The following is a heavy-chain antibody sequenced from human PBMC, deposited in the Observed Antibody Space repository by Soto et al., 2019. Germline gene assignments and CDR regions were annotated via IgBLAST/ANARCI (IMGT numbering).Heavy chain of an antibody. CDR2: ISYDGSNK. CDR1: GFTFSSYA. V-gene: IGHV3-30-3*01. J-gene: IGHJ4*02. Sequence: GGSLRLSCAASGFTFSSYAMHWVRQAPGKGLEWVAVISYDGSNKYYADSVKGRFTISRDNSKNTLYLQMNSLRAEDTAVYYCARGQWLAYWGQGTLVTVSS. CDR3: ARGQWLAY. D-gene: IGHD6-19*01.